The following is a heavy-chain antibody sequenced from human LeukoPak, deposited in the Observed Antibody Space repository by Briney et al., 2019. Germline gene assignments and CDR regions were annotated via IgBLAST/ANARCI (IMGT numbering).Heavy chain of an antibody. CDR3: AKDILPGIAAAGAIDY. Sequence: GRSLRLSCAASGFTFDDYAMHWVRQAPGKGLEWVSGISWNSGSIGYADSVKGRFTISRDNAKNSLYLQMSSLRAEDMALYYCAKDILPGIAAAGAIDYWGQGTLVTVSS. CDR1: GFTFDDYA. J-gene: IGHJ4*02. D-gene: IGHD6-13*01. V-gene: IGHV3-9*03. CDR2: ISWNSGSI.